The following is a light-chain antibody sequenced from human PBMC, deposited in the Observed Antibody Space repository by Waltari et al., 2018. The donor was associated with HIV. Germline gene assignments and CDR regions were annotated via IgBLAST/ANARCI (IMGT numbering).Light chain of an antibody. CDR3: QQYYSTPLT. Sequence: DIVMTQSLDSLRVSLGERATINCRSSRSVLYTSTNKNYLAWYQQKVGQPPKVVIYWASTRESGVPDRFSGSGSGTNFTLTINNLQAEDVALYFCQQYYSTPLTFGGGTKVEIK. V-gene: IGKV4-1*01. J-gene: IGKJ4*01. CDR2: WAS. CDR1: RSVLYTSTNKNY.